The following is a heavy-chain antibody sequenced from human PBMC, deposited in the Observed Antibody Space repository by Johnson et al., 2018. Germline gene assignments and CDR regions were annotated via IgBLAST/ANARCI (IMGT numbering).Heavy chain of an antibody. Sequence: EVQLVESGGGLVQPGGSXRLSCAASGFALRSSWMSWVRQAPGQGLEWVANIRQDGREKSVVDSVKGRLTISRDHAKVPLYLQMNSLRVEASAGYYCARDAGTKGYYYLYVGGKGTTVTVSS. CDR2: IRQDGREK. CDR1: GFALRSSW. CDR3: ARDAGTKGYYYLYV. V-gene: IGHV3-7*01. J-gene: IGHJ6*03.